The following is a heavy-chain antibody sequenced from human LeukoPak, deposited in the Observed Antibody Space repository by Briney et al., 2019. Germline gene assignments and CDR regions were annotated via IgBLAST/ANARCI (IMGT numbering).Heavy chain of an antibody. Sequence: ASVKVSCKASGYTFTNYGITWVRQAPGQGLEWMGWISPYNAITDYAQKLQGRVAMTTDTSTTTAYMELWSLRSDDTAVYYCARDHLASGSYSSGERVYWGQGTLVTVSS. D-gene: IGHD1-26*01. CDR1: GYTFTNYG. V-gene: IGHV1-18*01. CDR3: ARDHLASGSYSSGERVY. J-gene: IGHJ4*02. CDR2: ISPYNAIT.